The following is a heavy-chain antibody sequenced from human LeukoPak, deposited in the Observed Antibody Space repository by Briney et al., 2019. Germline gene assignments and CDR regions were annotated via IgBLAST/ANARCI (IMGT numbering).Heavy chain of an antibody. J-gene: IGHJ4*02. CDR1: GGSISSSSYY. CDR2: IYTSGST. Sequence: SETLSLTCTVSGGSISSSSYYWGWIRQPPGKGLEWIGRIYTSGSTNYNPSLKSRVTMSVDTSKNQFSLKLSSVTAADTAVYYCARDTTYYYDSSGYYGPFDYWGQGTLVTVSS. D-gene: IGHD3-22*01. CDR3: ARDTTYYYDSSGYYGPFDY. V-gene: IGHV4-39*07.